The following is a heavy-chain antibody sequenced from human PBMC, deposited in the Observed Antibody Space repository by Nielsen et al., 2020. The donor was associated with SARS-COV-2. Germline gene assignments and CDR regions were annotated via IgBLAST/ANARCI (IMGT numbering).Heavy chain of an antibody. CDR3: ARNGRGGGFDY. CDR1: GFTFSSYA. V-gene: IGHV3-23*01. Sequence: GESLKISCAASGFTFSSYAMSWVRQAPGKGLEWVSAISGSGGSTYYADSVKGRFTISRDNSKNTLYLQMNSLRAEDTAVYYCARNGRGGGFDYWGQGTLVTVSS. CDR2: ISGSGGST. J-gene: IGHJ4*02. D-gene: IGHD3-10*01.